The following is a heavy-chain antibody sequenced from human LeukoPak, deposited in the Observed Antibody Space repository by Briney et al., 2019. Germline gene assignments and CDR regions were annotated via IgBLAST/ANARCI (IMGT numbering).Heavy chain of an antibody. CDR1: GFTFSSYA. CDR3: ARDGTPHVIDAFDI. CDR2: ISSSGSTI. Sequence: GGSLRLSCAASGFTFSSYAMSWVRQAPGKGLEWVSYISSSGSTIYYADSVKGRFTISRDNAKNSLYLQMNSLRAEDTAVYYCARDGTPHVIDAFDIWGQGTMVTVSS. J-gene: IGHJ3*02. V-gene: IGHV3-48*04. D-gene: IGHD3-10*01.